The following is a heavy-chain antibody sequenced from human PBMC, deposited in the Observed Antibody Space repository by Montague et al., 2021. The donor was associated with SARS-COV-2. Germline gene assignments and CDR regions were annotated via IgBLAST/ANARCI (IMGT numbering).Heavy chain of an antibody. Sequence: SETLSLTCAVYGGSFSGYYWSWIRQPPGKGLEWIGEIYHSGSTNYNPSLKSRVTISVDTSKNQFSPKLSSVTAADTAVYYCARGHYSSSWYGIRYYFDYWGQGTLVTVSS. CDR3: ARGHYSSSWYGIRYYFDY. CDR1: GGSFSGYY. J-gene: IGHJ4*02. V-gene: IGHV4-34*01. D-gene: IGHD6-13*01. CDR2: IYHSGST.